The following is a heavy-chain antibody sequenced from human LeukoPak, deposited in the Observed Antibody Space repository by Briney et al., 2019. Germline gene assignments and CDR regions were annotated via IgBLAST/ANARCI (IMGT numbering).Heavy chain of an antibody. CDR3: ARGTGGRGYY. CDR2: INHSGST. J-gene: IGHJ4*02. D-gene: IGHD2-15*01. Sequence: PSETLSLTCAVYGGSFSGYYWSWIRQPPGKGLEWIGEINHSGSTNHNPSLKSRVTISVDTSKNQFSLKLSSVTAADTAVYYCARGTGGRGYYWGQGTLVTVSS. V-gene: IGHV4-34*01. CDR1: GGSFSGYY.